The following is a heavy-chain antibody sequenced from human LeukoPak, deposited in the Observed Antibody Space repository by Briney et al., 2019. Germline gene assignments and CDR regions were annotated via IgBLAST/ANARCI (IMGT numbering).Heavy chain of an antibody. CDR1: GFTFSSYS. CDR3: ARDVITGTLRAFDI. D-gene: IGHD1-7*01. Sequence: GGSLRLSCAASGFTFSSYSMNWVRQAPGKGLEWVSSISSSSSYIYYADSVKGRFTISRDNAKNSLYLQMNSLRAEDTAVYHCARDVITGTLRAFDIWGQGTMVTVSS. J-gene: IGHJ3*02. V-gene: IGHV3-21*01. CDR2: ISSSSSYI.